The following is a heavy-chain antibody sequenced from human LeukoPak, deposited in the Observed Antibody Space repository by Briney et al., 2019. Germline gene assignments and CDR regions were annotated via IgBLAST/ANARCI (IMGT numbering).Heavy chain of an antibody. CDR1: GFTFSSYS. V-gene: IGHV3-48*01. J-gene: IGHJ4*02. CDR2: ISSSSSTI. CDR3: ARGPMDPLSYFDY. Sequence: GGSLRLSCAASGFTFSSYSMNWVRQAPGKGLEWVSYISSSSSTIYYADSVKGRFTISRDNSKNTLYLQMNSLRAEDTAVYYCARGPMDPLSYFDYWGQGTLVTVSS. D-gene: IGHD3-10*01.